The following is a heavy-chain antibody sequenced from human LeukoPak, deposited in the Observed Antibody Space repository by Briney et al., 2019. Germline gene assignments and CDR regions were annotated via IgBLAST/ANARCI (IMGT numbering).Heavy chain of an antibody. J-gene: IGHJ4*02. Sequence: SETLSLTCAVYGGSFSGYYWSWIRQPPGKGLEWIGEINHRGSTNYNPSLKSRVTISVDTSKNQFSLKLSSVTAADTAVYYCARVWKYYYDSSGYVLLTASYFDYWGQGTLVTVSS. CDR3: ARVWKYYYDSSGYVLLTASYFDY. CDR2: INHRGST. V-gene: IGHV4-34*01. D-gene: IGHD3-22*01. CDR1: GGSFSGYY.